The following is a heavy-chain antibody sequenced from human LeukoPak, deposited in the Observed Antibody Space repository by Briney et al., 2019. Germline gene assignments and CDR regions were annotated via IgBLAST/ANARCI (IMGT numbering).Heavy chain of an antibody. J-gene: IGHJ4*02. CDR3: AKAVCTTSCYVSDY. D-gene: IGHD2-2*01. CDR1: GFTFSSYG. CDR2: IRYDGSNK. V-gene: IGHV3-30*02. Sequence: GGSLRLSCAASGFTFSSYGMHWVRQAPGKGLEWVAFIRYDGSNKYYADSVKGRFTISRDNSKNTLYLHMNSLRAEDTAVYYCAKAVCTTSCYVSDYWGQGTLVTVSS.